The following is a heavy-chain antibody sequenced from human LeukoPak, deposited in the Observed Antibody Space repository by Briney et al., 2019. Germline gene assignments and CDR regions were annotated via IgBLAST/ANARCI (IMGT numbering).Heavy chain of an antibody. V-gene: IGHV3-7*03. CDR2: IKQDGSEK. J-gene: IGHJ4*02. CDR1: GFTFSSYW. Sequence: PGGSLRLSCAASGFTFSSYWMSWVRQAPGKGLEWVANIKQDGSEKYYVDSVKGRFTISRDNAKNSLYLQMNSLRAEGTAAYYCAREEEAYSGSRIDYWGQGTLVTVSS. CDR3: AREEEAYSGSRIDY. D-gene: IGHD1-26*01.